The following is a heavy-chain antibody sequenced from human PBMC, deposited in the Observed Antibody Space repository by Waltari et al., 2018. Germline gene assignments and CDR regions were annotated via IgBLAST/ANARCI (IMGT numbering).Heavy chain of an antibody. V-gene: IGHV4-39*01. Sequence: QLQLQESGPGLVKPSETLSLTCTVSGGSISSSSYYWGWIRQPPGKGLEWIGSIYYSGSTYYNPSLKSRVTISVDTSKNQFSLKLSSVTAADTAVYYCARAVYGGNGGAGRYFDYWGQGTLVTVSS. D-gene: IGHD4-17*01. CDR3: ARAVYGGNGGAGRYFDY. CDR2: IYYSGST. J-gene: IGHJ4*02. CDR1: GGSISSSSYY.